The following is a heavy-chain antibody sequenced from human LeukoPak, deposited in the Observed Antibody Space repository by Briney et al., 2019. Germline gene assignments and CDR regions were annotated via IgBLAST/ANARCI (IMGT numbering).Heavy chain of an antibody. CDR2: IYYSGST. J-gene: IGHJ4*02. Sequence: SETLSLTCAVSGGSISSGGYSWSWIRQPPGKGLEWIGYIYYSGSTNYNPSLKSRVTISVDTSKNQFSLKLSSVTAADTAVYYCARYSSSGNFGYWGQGTLVTVSS. D-gene: IGHD6-19*01. V-gene: IGHV4-61*08. CDR1: GGSISSGGYS. CDR3: ARYSSSGNFGY.